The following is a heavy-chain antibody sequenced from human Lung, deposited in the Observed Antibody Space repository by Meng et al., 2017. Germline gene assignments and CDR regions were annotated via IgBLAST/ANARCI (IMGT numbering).Heavy chain of an antibody. CDR1: GFTLSDYS. D-gene: IGHD3-10*01. V-gene: IGHV3-21*01. Sequence: EVQLVESGGGLVKPGGSLRLSCAASGFTLSDYSMNWVRRAPGKGLEWVSSISESGNYRYYADSVKGRFTVTRDNAKNSLYLQMNSLRAEDTAVYYCARGDGSGSLFENWVQGTLVTVSS. CDR3: ARGDGSGSLFEN. CDR2: ISESGNYR. J-gene: IGHJ4*02.